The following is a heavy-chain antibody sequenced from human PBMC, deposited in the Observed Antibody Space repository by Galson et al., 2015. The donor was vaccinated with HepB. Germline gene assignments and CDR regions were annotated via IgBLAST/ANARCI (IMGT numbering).Heavy chain of an antibody. J-gene: IGHJ4*02. Sequence: SLRLSCAASGFTFSSYWMHWVRQAPGKGPVWVSRISSDGSSISYADSVKGRFTTSRDNAKNTLYLQMNSLRAEDTAVYHCARLIHFPGIGVDYWGQGTLVTVSS. CDR3: ARLIHFPGIGVDY. D-gene: IGHD3-10*01. CDR2: ISSDGSSI. V-gene: IGHV3-74*01. CDR1: GFTFSSYW.